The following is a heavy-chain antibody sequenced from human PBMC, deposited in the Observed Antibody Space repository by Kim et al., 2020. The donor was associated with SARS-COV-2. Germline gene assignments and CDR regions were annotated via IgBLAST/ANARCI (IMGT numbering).Heavy chain of an antibody. D-gene: IGHD3-10*01. CDR2: IYTTGNT. CDR1: GGSMSSYY. Sequence: SETLSLTCTVYGGSMSSYYWSWIRQPAGKGPEWIGRIYTTGNTNYNPSLKSRVTMSIDMSKNQFYLGLTSVTAADSAMYYCARDFGAGRAWFDPWGQGTPVIVSS. V-gene: IGHV4-4*07. CDR3: ARDFGAGRAWFDP. J-gene: IGHJ5*02.